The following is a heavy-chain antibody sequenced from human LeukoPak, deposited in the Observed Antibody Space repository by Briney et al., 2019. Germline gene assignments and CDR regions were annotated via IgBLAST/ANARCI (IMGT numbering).Heavy chain of an antibody. V-gene: IGHV1-2*02. CDR1: EYTFTDYY. J-gene: IGHJ4*02. CDR2: INPIYDDT. Sequence: ASVKVSCKASEYTFTDYYMHWVRQSPGQGLEWMGWINPIYDDTNYEQKFQGRVTMTRDTAISAAYIEVSMLTSDGTAVYYCARRGSGYGYDYWGQGTLVTVSS. D-gene: IGHD5-18*01. CDR3: ARRGSGYGYDY.